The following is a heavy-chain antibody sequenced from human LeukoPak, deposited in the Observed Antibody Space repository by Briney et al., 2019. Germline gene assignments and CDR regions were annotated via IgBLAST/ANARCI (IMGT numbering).Heavy chain of an antibody. D-gene: IGHD5-12*01. J-gene: IGHJ4*02. CDR3: ARGGYSGYGIFDY. Sequence: SETLSLTCTVSAGSISSYYWSWIRQAPGKGLEWIGYIYYSGSTDYNPSLKSRLTISVDTSKNQFSLKLSSVTAADTAVYSCARGGYSGYGIFDYWGQRTLVTVSS. V-gene: IGHV4-59*01. CDR1: AGSISSYY. CDR2: IYYSGST.